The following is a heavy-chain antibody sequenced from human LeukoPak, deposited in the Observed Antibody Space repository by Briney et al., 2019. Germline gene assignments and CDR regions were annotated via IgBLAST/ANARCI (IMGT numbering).Heavy chain of an antibody. CDR3: ARGQRRHIDMAPSFDY. D-gene: IGHD5-24*01. Sequence: GGSLRLSCAASGFTFRSYAMSWVRQAPGNGLEWVSAIGGSDGKTYYADSVKGRFTISRDNSKNTLYLQMNSLRGEDTAVYSCARGQRRHIDMAPSFDYWGQGTLVTVSS. CDR2: IGGSDGKT. V-gene: IGHV3-23*01. J-gene: IGHJ4*02. CDR1: GFTFRSYA.